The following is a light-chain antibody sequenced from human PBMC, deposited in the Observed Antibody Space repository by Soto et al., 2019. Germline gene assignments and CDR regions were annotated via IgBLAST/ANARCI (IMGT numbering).Light chain of an antibody. J-gene: IGKJ1*01. CDR2: DAS. Sequence: DIHMTHSPSTLSASVGDRVTITCRASESISSWLAWYQQKPGKAPKLLIYDASTLESGVPSRFSGSESGTEFSLTISSLQPDDFASYYCQQYKSYPWTFGQGTKVEI. CDR1: ESISSW. V-gene: IGKV1-5*01. CDR3: QQYKSYPWT.